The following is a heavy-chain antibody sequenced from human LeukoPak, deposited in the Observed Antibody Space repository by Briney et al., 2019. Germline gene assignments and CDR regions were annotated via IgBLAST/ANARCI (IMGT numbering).Heavy chain of an antibody. J-gene: IGHJ4*02. CDR1: GFTLSSYA. V-gene: IGHV3-23*01. Sequence: GGSLRLSCAASGFTLSSYAMSWVRQAPGKGLEWVSAISDTGNTYHADSVKGRFTISRDSSKNTLFLQMNRLRPEDAAVYYCAKESLRVVPSATFDYWGQGTLVTVSS. D-gene: IGHD2-2*01. CDR2: ISDTGNT. CDR3: AKESLRVVPSATFDY.